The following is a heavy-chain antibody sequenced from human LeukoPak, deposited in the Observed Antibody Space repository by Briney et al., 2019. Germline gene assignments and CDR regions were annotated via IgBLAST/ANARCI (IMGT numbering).Heavy chain of an antibody. CDR3: ARQAYCGGDCYLNYFDY. CDR2: ISSSGSTI. J-gene: IGHJ4*02. V-gene: IGHV3-48*04. D-gene: IGHD2-21*02. CDR1: GFTFSSYA. Sequence: PGGSLRLSCAASGFTFSSYAMSWVRQAPGKGLEWVSYISSSGSTIYYADSVKGRFTISRDNAKNSLYLQMNSLRAEDTAVYYCARQAYCGGDCYLNYFDYWGQGTLVTVSS.